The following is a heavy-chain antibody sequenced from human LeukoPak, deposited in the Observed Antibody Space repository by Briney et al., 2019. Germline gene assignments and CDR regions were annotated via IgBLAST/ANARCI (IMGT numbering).Heavy chain of an antibody. CDR2: ISSSSYI. CDR1: GFTFSSYS. D-gene: IGHD4-23*01. V-gene: IGHV3-21*04. Sequence: GGSLRLSCAASGFTFSSYSMNWVRQAPGKGLEWVSSISSSSYIYYADSVKGRFTIFRDNAKNSLYLQMNSLRAEDTAVYYCERDGGGNSFDYWGQGTLVTVSS. J-gene: IGHJ4*02. CDR3: ERDGGGNSFDY.